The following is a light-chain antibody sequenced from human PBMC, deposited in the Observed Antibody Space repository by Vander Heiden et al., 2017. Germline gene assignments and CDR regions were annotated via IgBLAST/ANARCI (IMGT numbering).Light chain of an antibody. V-gene: IGKV1-5*01. CDR2: DVS. J-gene: IGKJ1*01. Sequence: DIQMTHSPSTLSASVGDRVTITCRASQSIDSWLAWYQQKPGKAPELLIYDVSNLRSGVPSRFSGSGAGTEFTLTISSLQPEDFATYYCQQYRSSRTFGQGTKVEIK. CDR3: QQYRSSRT. CDR1: QSIDSW.